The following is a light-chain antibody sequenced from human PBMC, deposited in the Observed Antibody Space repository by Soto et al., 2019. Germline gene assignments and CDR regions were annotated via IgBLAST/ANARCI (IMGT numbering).Light chain of an antibody. J-gene: IGKJ1*01. CDR2: DAS. CDR3: QHFNTYPWT. Sequence: DIQMTQSPSTLSASVGDRVTITCRASQNINRWLAWYQHKPGKAPKVLIYDASSLESGVPSSCSGSGSGTNFPLPISSLQPDYFAPYYCQHFNTYPWTFGQGTKV. V-gene: IGKV1-5*01. CDR1: QNINRW.